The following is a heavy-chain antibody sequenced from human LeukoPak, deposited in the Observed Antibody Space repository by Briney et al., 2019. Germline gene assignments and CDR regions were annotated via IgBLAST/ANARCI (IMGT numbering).Heavy chain of an antibody. CDR3: ATTIFGVPYYYYYYIDV. V-gene: IGHV4-38-2*02. CDR1: GYSISSGYY. J-gene: IGHJ6*03. CDR2: IYHSGST. Sequence: SETLSLTCTVSGYSISSGYYWGWIRQPPGEGLEWIGSIYHSGSTYYNPSLKSRVTISVDTSKNQFSLKLSSVTAADTAGYYCATTIFGVPYYYYYYIDVWGKGTTVTVSS. D-gene: IGHD3-3*01.